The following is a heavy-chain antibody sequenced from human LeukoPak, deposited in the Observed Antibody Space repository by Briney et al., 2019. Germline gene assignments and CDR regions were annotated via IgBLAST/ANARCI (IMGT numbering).Heavy chain of an antibody. Sequence: GGSLRLSCAASGFTVSSNYMSWVRRAPGKGLEWVSVIYSGGSTYYADSVKGRFTIFRDNSKNTLYLQMNSLRAEDMAFYFCAKGGEYTYGLDSWGQGTLVTVSS. CDR1: GFTVSSNY. CDR3: AKGGEYTYGLDS. J-gene: IGHJ4*02. D-gene: IGHD5-18*01. V-gene: IGHV3-53*05. CDR2: IYSGGST.